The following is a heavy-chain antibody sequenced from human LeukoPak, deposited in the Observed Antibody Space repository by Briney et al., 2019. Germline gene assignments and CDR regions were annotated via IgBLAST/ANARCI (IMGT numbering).Heavy chain of an antibody. Sequence: ASVKVSCKASGYTFTGYYMHWVRQAPGQGREWMGRIKPKNGGTNYAQKFQGRVTMTRDTSISTAYMELSRLRSDDTAVYYCARDYYDTLTGYYREDYWGQGTLVTVYS. CDR1: GYTFTGYY. J-gene: IGHJ4*02. CDR2: IKPKNGGT. V-gene: IGHV1-2*06. D-gene: IGHD3-9*01. CDR3: ARDYYDTLTGYYREDY.